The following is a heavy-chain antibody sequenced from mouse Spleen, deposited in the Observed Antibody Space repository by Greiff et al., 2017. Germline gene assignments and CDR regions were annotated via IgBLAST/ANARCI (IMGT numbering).Heavy chain of an antibody. CDR3: ARNFGWDDAWFAY. CDR1: GFSLTSYG. J-gene: IGHJ3*01. D-gene: IGHD4-1*01. Sequence: VMLVESGPGLVQPSQSLSITCTVSGFSLTSYGVHWVRQSPGKGLEWLGVIWSGGSTDYNAAFISRLSISKDNSKSQVFFKMNSLQADDTAIYYCARNFGWDDAWFAYWGQGTLVTVSA. CDR2: IWSGGST. V-gene: IGHV2-2*01.